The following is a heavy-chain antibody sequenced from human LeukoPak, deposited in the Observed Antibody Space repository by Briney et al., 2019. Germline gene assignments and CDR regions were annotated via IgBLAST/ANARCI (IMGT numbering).Heavy chain of an antibody. D-gene: IGHD3-10*01. Sequence: GGSLRLSCAASGFTFDDYAMHWVRQAPGKGLEWVSLISWDGGSTYYADSVKGRFTISRDNAKNSLYLQMNSLRAEDTALYYCAKGGVRDPWYFDYWGQGTLVTVSS. V-gene: IGHV3-43D*03. CDR2: ISWDGGST. J-gene: IGHJ4*02. CDR1: GFTFDDYA. CDR3: AKGGVRDPWYFDY.